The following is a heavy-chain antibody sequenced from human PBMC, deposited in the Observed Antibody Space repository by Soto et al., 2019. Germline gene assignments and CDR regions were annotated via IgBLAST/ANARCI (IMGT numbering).Heavy chain of an antibody. CDR2: IIPILGIA. CDR3: ARVLAVAGPQPNWYFDL. J-gene: IGHJ2*01. Sequence: QVQLVQSGAEVKKPGSSVKVSCKASGGTFSSYTISWVRQAPGQGLEWMGRIIPILGIANYAQKFQGRVTITADKSTSTAYMELSSLRSEDTAVYYCARVLAVAGPQPNWYFDLWGRGTLVTVSS. V-gene: IGHV1-69*02. D-gene: IGHD6-19*01. CDR1: GGTFSSYT.